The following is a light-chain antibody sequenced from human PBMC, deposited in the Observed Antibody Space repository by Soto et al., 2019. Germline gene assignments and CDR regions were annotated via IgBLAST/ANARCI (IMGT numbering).Light chain of an antibody. J-gene: IGLJ1*01. V-gene: IGLV2-14*01. CDR1: SSDVGGYNY. CDR2: DVS. CDR3: SSYTSSSTYV. Sequence: QSVLTQPASVSGSPGQSITISCTGTSSDVGGYNYVSCYQQHPGKAPKLMIDDVSNRPSGVSNRFSGSKSGNTASLTISGLQAEDEADYYCSSYTSSSTYVFGAGTKVTVL.